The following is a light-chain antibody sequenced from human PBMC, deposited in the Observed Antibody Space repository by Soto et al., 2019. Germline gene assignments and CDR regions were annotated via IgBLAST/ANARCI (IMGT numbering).Light chain of an antibody. CDR2: KAS. Sequence: IRMTQSQSTLSGSVGDRVTITCRVSQTISSWLAWYQQKPGKAPKLLIYKASTLKSGVPSRFSGGGSGTEFTLTISSLQPDDFATYYCQHYNSYSEAVGQGTKVDSK. J-gene: IGKJ1*01. CDR1: QTISSW. V-gene: IGKV1-5*03. CDR3: QHYNSYSEA.